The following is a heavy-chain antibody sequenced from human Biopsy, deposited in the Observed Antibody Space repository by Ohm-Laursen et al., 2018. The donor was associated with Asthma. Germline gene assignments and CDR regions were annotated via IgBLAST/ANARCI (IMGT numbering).Heavy chain of an antibody. J-gene: IGHJ4*02. D-gene: IGHD3-3*01. CDR1: GFTFRSYA. V-gene: IGHV3-30-3*01. CDR2: GGSYYDGGLK. Sequence: SLRLSCAAYGFTFRSYAMHWVRQAPGKGLEWVAVGGSYYDGGLKYYADSVNGQFTVSRDDSKNTLYLQMNSPRPDDTAVYYCARDVMEWYLPAFDFWGQGTLVTVSS. CDR3: ARDVMEWYLPAFDF.